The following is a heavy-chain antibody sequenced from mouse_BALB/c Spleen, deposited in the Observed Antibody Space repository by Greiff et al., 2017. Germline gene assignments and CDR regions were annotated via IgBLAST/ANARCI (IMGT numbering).Heavy chain of an antibody. V-gene: IGHV2-2*02. D-gene: IGHD2-13*01. CDR2: IWSGGST. CDR1: GFSFTSYG. Sequence: VMLVESGPGLVQPSQSLSITCTASGFSFTSYGVHWVRQSPGKGLEWLGVIWSGGSTDYNEAFISRLSISKDDSKSQVFFKMNSLHANDTAIYYCARGYGDSAWFAYWGQGTMVTVSA. J-gene: IGHJ3*01. CDR3: ARGYGDSAWFAY.